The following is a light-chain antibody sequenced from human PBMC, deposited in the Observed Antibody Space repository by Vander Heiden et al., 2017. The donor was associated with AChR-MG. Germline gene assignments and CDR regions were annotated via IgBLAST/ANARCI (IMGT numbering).Light chain of an antibody. J-gene: IGKJ2*01. CDR3: QQYGSSPGT. CDR1: HNVNNRY. V-gene: IGKV3-20*01. Sequence: EIVLTQSPGTQSFSPGERATPSCRASHNVNNRYLAWYQQKPGQAPRLLIYGASNRSTGVPDRFSGSGSGTDFILTINRLEPEDFAVYYCQQYGSSPGTFGQGTKLEIK. CDR2: GAS.